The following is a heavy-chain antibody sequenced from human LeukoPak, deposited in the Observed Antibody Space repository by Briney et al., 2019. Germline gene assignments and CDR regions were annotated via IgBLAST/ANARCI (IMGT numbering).Heavy chain of an antibody. CDR2: IYYSGTT. D-gene: IGHD2-15*01. CDR1: GVSINNYY. Sequence: SETLSLTCTVSGVSINNYYWSWIRQPPGKGLEWIGYIYYSGTTNYNPSLMSRVTISVDTSKNQFSLKLSSVTAADTAVYYCAREDYCSGGSCYSGYFQHWGQGTLVTVSS. J-gene: IGHJ1*01. V-gene: IGHV4-59*01. CDR3: AREDYCSGGSCYSGYFQH.